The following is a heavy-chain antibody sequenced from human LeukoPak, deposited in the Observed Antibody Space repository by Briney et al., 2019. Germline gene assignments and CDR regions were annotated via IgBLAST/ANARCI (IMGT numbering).Heavy chain of an antibody. CDR3: ARAWPENYYDSSGYY. J-gene: IGHJ4*02. Sequence: PGGSQRLSCAASGFTFSSYSMNCVRQAPGKGLEWVSSISSSSSYIYYADSVKGRFTISRDNAKNSLYLQMNSLRAEDTAVYYCARAWPENYYDSSGYYWGQGTLVTVSS. D-gene: IGHD3-22*01. CDR1: GFTFSSYS. CDR2: ISSSSSYI. V-gene: IGHV3-21*01.